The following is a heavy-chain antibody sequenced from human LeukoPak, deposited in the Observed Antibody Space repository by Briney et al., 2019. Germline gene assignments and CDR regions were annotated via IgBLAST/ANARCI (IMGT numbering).Heavy chain of an antibody. J-gene: IGHJ4*02. Sequence: GGSLRLSCAASGFIFRHYAMNWVGPAPGKGLEWVSAISGRGDSTYYADSVKGRFTISRDNSKNTLDLQMNSLRAEDTAVYYCAKSRVVAATMGRFDYWGQGTLVTVSS. D-gene: IGHD2-15*01. V-gene: IGHV3-23*01. CDR2: ISGRGDST. CDR1: GFIFRHYA. CDR3: AKSRVVAATMGRFDY.